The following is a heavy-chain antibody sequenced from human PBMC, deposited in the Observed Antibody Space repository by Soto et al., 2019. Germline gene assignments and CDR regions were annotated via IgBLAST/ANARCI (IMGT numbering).Heavy chain of an antibody. V-gene: IGHV1-46*01. D-gene: IGHD6-19*01. CDR3: ATLYSSGHLFDY. CDR2: INPSGGST. CDR1: GYTFTSYY. J-gene: IGHJ4*02. Sequence: ASVKVSCKASGYTFTSYYMHWVRQAPGQGLEWMGIINPSGGSTSYAQKFQGRVTMTRDTSTSTVYMELSSLRSEDTAVYYCATLYSSGHLFDYWGQGTLVTVSS.